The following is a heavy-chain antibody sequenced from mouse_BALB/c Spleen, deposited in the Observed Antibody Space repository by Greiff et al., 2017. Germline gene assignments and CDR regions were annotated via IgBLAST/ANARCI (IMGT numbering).Heavy chain of an antibody. CDR3: ARLHYGSSPGV. CDR1: GYTFTSYW. D-gene: IGHD1-1*01. CDR2: INPSTGYT. Sequence: QVQLKQSGAELAKPGASVKMSCKASGYTFTSYWMHWVKQRPGQGLEWIGYINPSTGYTEYNQKLKDKATLTADKSSSTAYMQLSSLTSEDSAVYYCARLHYGSSPGVWGAGTTVTVSS. J-gene: IGHJ1*01. V-gene: IGHV1-7*01.